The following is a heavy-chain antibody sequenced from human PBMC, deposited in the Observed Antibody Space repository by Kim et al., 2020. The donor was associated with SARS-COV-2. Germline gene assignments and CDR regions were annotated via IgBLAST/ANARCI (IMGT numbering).Heavy chain of an antibody. V-gene: IGHV3-53*01. CDR3: ARNRNFDY. J-gene: IGHJ4*02. CDR1: GFIVSSYY. Sequence: GGPLRLSCAASGFIVSSYYMNWVRQAPGKGLEWVSVIYSGGSTNYADSVKGRFTISRDNSKNTLYLQMNSLRAEDTAVYYCARNRNFDYWGQGTLVTVSS. CDR2: IYSGGST.